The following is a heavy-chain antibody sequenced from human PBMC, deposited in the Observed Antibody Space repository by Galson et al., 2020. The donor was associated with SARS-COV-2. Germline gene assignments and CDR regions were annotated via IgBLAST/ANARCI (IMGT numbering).Heavy chain of an antibody. V-gene: IGHV1-18*01. CDR2: ISAYNDNT. D-gene: IGHD2-2*01. CDR3: ARDIGVIVPGSSARGVDV. Sequence: ASVKVSCKTSGYTFKNYGISWVRQAPGQGLEWMGWISAYNDNTNYAQKVQGRVTMTTDTSTSTAYMELRSLRSDDTAVYYCARDIGVIVPGSSARGVDVWGQGTTVTVSS. J-gene: IGHJ6*02. CDR1: GYTFKNYG.